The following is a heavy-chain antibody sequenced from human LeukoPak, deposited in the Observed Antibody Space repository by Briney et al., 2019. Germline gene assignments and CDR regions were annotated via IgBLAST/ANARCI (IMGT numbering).Heavy chain of an antibody. D-gene: IGHD1-7*01. CDR2: ISESGAST. J-gene: IGHJ4*02. Sequence: GGSLRLSCSVSAFTFNTFDNFAMNWVRQAPGKGLEWVAAISESGASTYYAASVKGRFTISRDNSENTLYLQMHGLRAEDTAVYYCVINELELRGDWGQGTLVTVSS. CDR3: VINELELRGD. CDR1: AFTFNTFDNFA. V-gene: IGHV3-23*01.